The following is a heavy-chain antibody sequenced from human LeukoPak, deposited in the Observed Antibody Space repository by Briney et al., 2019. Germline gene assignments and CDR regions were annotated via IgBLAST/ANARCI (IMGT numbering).Heavy chain of an antibody. CDR3: ARSMWSGYTANWFDP. D-gene: IGHD3-3*01. Sequence: GESLKISFKGSGYSFTSYWIGWVRQMPGKGLEWMGIIYPGDSDTRYSPSFQGQVTISADKSISTAYLQWSSLKASDTAMYYCARSMWSGYTANWFDPWGQGTLVTVSS. CDR2: IYPGDSDT. J-gene: IGHJ5*02. V-gene: IGHV5-51*01. CDR1: GYSFTSYW.